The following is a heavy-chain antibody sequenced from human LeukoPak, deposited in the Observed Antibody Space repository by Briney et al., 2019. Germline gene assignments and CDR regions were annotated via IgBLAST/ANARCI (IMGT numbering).Heavy chain of an antibody. CDR1: VDSISAFH. V-gene: IGHV4-4*07. CDR2: LYSSGST. J-gene: IGHJ4*02. Sequence: SDTLSLPCTVSVDSISAFHWTWFRQPAGKGLEWIGLLYSSGSTLFNPSLKSPVAMSVDLTKHQLSLKLTAVTASDTAVSYCARKDGDYWGRGTLVTVSS. CDR3: ARKDGDY.